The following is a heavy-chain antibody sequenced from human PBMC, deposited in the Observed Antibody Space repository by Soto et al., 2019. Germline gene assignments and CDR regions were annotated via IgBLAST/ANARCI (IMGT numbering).Heavy chain of an antibody. CDR1: AFTFNNYA. Sequence: EVQLLESGGGLVQPGGSLSLSCAASAFTFNNYAMSWVRQAPGKGLEWVSGIGGSGRATYYADSVKGRFTISRDNSNNTLFLQMNSLRAEDTAVYYCAKSRYSDSSGDFYDYWGQGTLVTVSS. V-gene: IGHV3-23*01. J-gene: IGHJ4*02. CDR3: AKSRYSDSSGDFYDY. CDR2: IGGSGRAT. D-gene: IGHD3-22*01.